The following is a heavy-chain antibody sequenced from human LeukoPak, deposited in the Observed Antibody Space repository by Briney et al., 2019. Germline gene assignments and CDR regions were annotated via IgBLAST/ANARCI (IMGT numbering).Heavy chain of an antibody. CDR1: GYTFTSYA. J-gene: IGHJ6*04. D-gene: IGHD3-10*01. V-gene: IGHV1-3*01. Sequence: ASVKVSCKASGYTFTSYAMHWVRQAPGQRLEWMGWINAGNGNTKYSQKFQGRVTITRDTSASTAYMELSSLRSEDTAVYYCARAPEVYYYGSGSYYYYYYGMDVWGKGPRSPSPQ. CDR2: INAGNGNT. CDR3: ARAPEVYYYGSGSYYYYYYGMDV.